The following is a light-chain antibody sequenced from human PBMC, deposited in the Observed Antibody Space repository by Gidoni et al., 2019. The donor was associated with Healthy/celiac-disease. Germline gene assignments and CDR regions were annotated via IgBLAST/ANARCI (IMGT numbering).Light chain of an antibody. J-gene: IGKJ2*01. V-gene: IGKV3-11*01. CDR2: DAS. CDR1: SSVSSY. Sequence: TLSASEGGAAPFSSGSSSVSSYLAWYQQKPGQAARLLMYDASNRATGIPARFSGSGSGTDVTLTISSLEPEDFAVYYCQQHCNWHSITFGQGTKLEIK. CDR3: QQHCNWHSIT.